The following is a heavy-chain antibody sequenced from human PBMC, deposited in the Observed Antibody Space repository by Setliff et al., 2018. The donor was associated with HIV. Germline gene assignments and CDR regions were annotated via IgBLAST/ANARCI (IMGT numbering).Heavy chain of an antibody. V-gene: IGHV4-59*11. CDR1: GDPINSHY. CDR2: ISYNEYT. CDR3: ARDHNSGTLHAFDL. Sequence: LSLTCTVSGDPINSHYWSWIRQPPGEGLEWIGHISYNEYTNYNPSLKSRVTISLDTSKKHFSLDLYSVTAADPAVYYCARDHNSGTLHAFDLWGQGTKVTVSS. J-gene: IGHJ3*01. D-gene: IGHD1-26*01.